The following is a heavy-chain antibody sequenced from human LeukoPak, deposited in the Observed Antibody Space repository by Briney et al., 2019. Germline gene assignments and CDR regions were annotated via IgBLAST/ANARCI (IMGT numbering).Heavy chain of an antibody. CDR1: GFRFDGFD. J-gene: IGHJ4*02. CDR3: AISSVLTHYYERTVNKLPAAIDN. V-gene: IGHV3-9*01. D-gene: IGHD3-9*01. Sequence: QPGGSLRLSCAGSGFRFDGFDMHWVRQAPGKGLEWVSTISWNGGRVGYADSVKGRFTISRDNAKTSLYMEMNNLRAEDTAFYYCAISSVLTHYYERTVNKLPAAIDNWGQGTLVTVSS. CDR2: ISWNGGRV.